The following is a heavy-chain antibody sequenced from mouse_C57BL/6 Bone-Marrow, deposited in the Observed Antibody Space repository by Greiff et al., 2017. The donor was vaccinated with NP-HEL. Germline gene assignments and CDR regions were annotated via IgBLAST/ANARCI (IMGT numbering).Heavy chain of an antibody. CDR3: TELTITTVVAPFAY. V-gene: IGHV6-6*01. CDR1: GFTFSDAW. CDR2: IRNKANNHAT. J-gene: IGHJ3*01. D-gene: IGHD1-1*01. Sequence: EVKLVESGGGLVQPGGSMKLSCAASGFTFSDAWMDWVRQSPEKGLEWVAEIRNKANNHATYYAESVKGRFTISRDDSKSSVYLQMNSLRAEDTSIYYWTELTITTVVAPFAYWGQGTLVTVSA.